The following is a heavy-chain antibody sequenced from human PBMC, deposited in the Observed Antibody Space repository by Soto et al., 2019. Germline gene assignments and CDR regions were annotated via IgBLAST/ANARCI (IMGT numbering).Heavy chain of an antibody. D-gene: IGHD3-10*01. J-gene: IGHJ5*02. Sequence: PGGSLRRSCAASGFTFSSYSMNWVRQAPGKGLEWVSSISSSSSYIYYADSVKGRFTISRDNAKNSLYLQMNSLRAEDTAVYYCARDGLESSYGSGSYYHNWFDPWGQGTLVTVSS. V-gene: IGHV3-21*01. CDR2: ISSSSSYI. CDR1: GFTFSSYS. CDR3: ARDGLESSYGSGSYYHNWFDP.